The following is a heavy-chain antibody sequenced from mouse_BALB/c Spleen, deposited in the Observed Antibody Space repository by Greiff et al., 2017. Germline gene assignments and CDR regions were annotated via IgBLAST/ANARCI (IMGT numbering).Heavy chain of an antibody. CDR3: ARSVVVATYWYFDV. D-gene: IGHD1-1*01. CDR2: IYPGDGDT. CDR1: GYAFSSSW. J-gene: IGHJ1*01. V-gene: IGHV1-82*01. Sequence: VQLQQSGPELVKPGASVKISCKASGYAFSSSWMNWVKQRPGQGLEWIGRIYPGDGDTNYNGKFKGKATLTADKSSSTAYMQLSSLTSVDSAVYFCARSVVVATYWYFDVWGAGTTVTVSS.